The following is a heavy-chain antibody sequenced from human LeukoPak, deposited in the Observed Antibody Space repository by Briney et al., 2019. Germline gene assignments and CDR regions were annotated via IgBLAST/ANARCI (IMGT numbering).Heavy chain of an antibody. D-gene: IGHD2-21*02. CDR3: ATYFYCGDYASYYFDY. Sequence: PSETLSLTCAVSGGSITSSHWWSWARQPPGKGLEWIGEIYHGGTTNYNPSLKSRVTMSVDESKNQFSLKLSSVTAADTAVYYCATYFYCGDYASYYFDYWGQGTLVTVSS. CDR1: GGSITSSHW. J-gene: IGHJ4*02. CDR2: IYHGGTT. V-gene: IGHV4-4*02.